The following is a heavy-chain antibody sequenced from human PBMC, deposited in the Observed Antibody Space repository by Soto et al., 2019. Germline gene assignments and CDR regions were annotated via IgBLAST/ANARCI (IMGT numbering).Heavy chain of an antibody. Sequence: PSETLSLTCSIYGGSFSGYYCSWIRQPPGKGLEWIGEINHSGKTNYNPSLKSRVTISVDTSNNQFSLKLNSVTAADTAVYYCASSGTAVINGLYYPDRDVRGQGTTVTVPS. J-gene: IGHJ6*02. V-gene: IGHV4-34*01. D-gene: IGHD2-2*01. CDR1: GGSFSGYY. CDR3: ASSGTAVINGLYYPDRDV. CDR2: INHSGKT.